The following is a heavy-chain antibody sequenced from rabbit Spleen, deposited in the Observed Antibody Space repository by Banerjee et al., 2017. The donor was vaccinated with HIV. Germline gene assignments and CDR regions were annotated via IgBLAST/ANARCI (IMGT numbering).Heavy chain of an antibody. CDR1: GFSFSSSYY. Sequence: QEQLVESGGGLVQPEGSLTLTCTASGFSFSSSYYMCWVRQAPGKGLEWIGCIYSGSTYYASWAKGRFTISKTSSTTVTLQMTSLTAADTATYFCASGGANDNRGYNLWGPGTLVTVS. CDR2: IYSGST. J-gene: IGHJ4*01. D-gene: IGHD7-1*01. V-gene: IGHV1S45*01. CDR3: ASGGANDNRGYNL.